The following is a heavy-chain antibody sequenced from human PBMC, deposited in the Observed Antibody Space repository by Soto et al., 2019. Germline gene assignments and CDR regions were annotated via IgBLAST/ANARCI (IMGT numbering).Heavy chain of an antibody. V-gene: IGHV4-4*02. D-gene: IGHD6-13*01. CDR2: IYHSGST. CDR1: GGSISSSNW. CDR3: ARSYSSSWYYFDY. J-gene: IGHJ4*02. Sequence: QVQLQESGPGLVKPSGTLSLTCAVSGGSISSSNWWSWVRQPPGKGLEWIGEIYHSGSTNYNPSLKSGVNISVDKSKNQFSLRVSSVTAADTAVYYCARSYSSSWYYFDYWGQGTLVTVSS.